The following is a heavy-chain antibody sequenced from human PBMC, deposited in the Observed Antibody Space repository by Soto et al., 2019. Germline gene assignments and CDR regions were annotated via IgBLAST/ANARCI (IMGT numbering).Heavy chain of an antibody. CDR1: GGSISSSSYY. CDR2: IYYSGST. J-gene: IGHJ4*02. D-gene: IGHD2-8*01. CDR3: AKHTGAYCTNRVCYSGEGIDY. V-gene: IGHV4-39*01. Sequence: SETLSLTCTVSGGSISSSSYYWGWIRQPPGKGLEWIGSIYYSGSTYYNPSLKSRVTISVDTSKNQFSLKLSSATAADTAVYYCAKHTGAYCTNRVCYSGEGIDYWGEGTLVTVS.